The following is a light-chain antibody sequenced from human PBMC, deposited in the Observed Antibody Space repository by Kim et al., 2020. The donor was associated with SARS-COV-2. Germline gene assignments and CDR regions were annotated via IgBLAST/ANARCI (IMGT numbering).Light chain of an antibody. CDR3: AAWDDSLSGRV. J-gene: IGLJ3*02. V-gene: IGLV1-47*01. CDR2: RNN. CDR1: SSNIGSNY. Sequence: QSVLTQPPSAPGTPGQRVTISCSGSSSNIGSNYVYWYQQLPGTAPKLLIYRNNQRPSGVPDRFSGSKSGTSASLAISGLRSEDEADYYCAAWDDSLSGRVFGGGTQLTVL.